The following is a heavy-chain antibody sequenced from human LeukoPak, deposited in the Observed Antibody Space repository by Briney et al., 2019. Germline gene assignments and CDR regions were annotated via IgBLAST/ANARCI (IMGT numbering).Heavy chain of an antibody. D-gene: IGHD3-22*01. CDR2: ISGSGGST. CDR1: GFTFSSYA. CDR3: ARTYYYDSSGPPDAFDI. V-gene: IGHV3-23*01. Sequence: GGSLRLSCAASGFTFSSYAMSWVRKAPGKGLEWVSAISGSGGSTYYADSVKGRFTISRDNSKNTLYLQMNSLRAEDTAVYYCARTYYYDSSGPPDAFDIWGQGTMVTVSS. J-gene: IGHJ3*02.